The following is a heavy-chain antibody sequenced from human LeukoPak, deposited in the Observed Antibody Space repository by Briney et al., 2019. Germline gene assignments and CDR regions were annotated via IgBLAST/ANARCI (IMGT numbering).Heavy chain of an antibody. V-gene: IGHV3-48*03. D-gene: IGHD6-19*01. CDR1: GFAFHTYA. CDR3: ARGRSSGWYYFDY. J-gene: IGHJ4*02. CDR2: ISSSGSTI. Sequence: GGSLRLSCAASGFAFHTYAMTWVRQAPGQGLERVSYISSSGSTIYYADSVKGRFTISRDNAKNSLYLQMNSLKAEDTAVYYCARGRSSGWYYFDYWGQGTLVTVSS.